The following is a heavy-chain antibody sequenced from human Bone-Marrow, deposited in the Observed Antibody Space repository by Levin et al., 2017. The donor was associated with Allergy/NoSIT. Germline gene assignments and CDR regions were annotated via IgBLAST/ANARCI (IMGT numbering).Heavy chain of an antibody. V-gene: IGHV3-33*01. CDR1: GFTFSSYG. CDR3: ARDNWNYKAVVYYYYYGMDV. J-gene: IGHJ6*02. Sequence: GESLKISCAASGFTFSSYGMHWVRQAPGKGLEWVAVIWYDGSNKYYADSVKGRFTISRDNSKNTLYLQMNSLRAEDTAVYYCARDNWNYKAVVYYYYYGMDVWGQGTTVTVSS. D-gene: IGHD1-7*01. CDR2: IWYDGSNK.